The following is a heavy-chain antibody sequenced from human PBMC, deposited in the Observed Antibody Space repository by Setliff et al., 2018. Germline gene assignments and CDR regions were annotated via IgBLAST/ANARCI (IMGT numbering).Heavy chain of an antibody. Sequence: ASVKVSCKASGYTFTGYYMHWVRQAPGQGLEWMGWINPNSGGTNYAQKFQGWVTMTRDTSISTAYMELSRLRSGDTAVYYCARDRDSSGYPYYFDYWGQGTLVTVS. CDR1: GYTFTGYY. V-gene: IGHV1-2*04. D-gene: IGHD3-22*01. CDR3: ARDRDSSGYPYYFDY. J-gene: IGHJ4*02. CDR2: INPNSGGT.